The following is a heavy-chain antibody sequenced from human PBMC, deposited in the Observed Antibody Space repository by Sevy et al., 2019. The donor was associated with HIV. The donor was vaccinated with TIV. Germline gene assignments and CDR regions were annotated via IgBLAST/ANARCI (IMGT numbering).Heavy chain of an antibody. D-gene: IGHD1-26*01. CDR3: AGRYSGNYYGAFDI. CDR2: IYSGGST. Sequence: GGSLRLSCAASGFTVSSNYMSWVRQAPGKGLEWVSVIYSGGSTYYADSVKGRFTISRDNSKNTLYLQMNSLRAEDTAMYYCAGRYSGNYYGAFDIWGQGTMITVPS. V-gene: IGHV3-53*01. J-gene: IGHJ3*02. CDR1: GFTVSSNY.